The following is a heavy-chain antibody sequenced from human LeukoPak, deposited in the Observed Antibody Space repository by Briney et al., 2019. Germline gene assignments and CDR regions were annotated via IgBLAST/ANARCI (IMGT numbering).Heavy chain of an antibody. CDR2: ICYNGYL. CDR3: ARLHGRPSMAPLRRKDEYYFDY. Sequence: PSETLSLTCSVSGDSISNTAYYWGWIRQPPGKGLEWVGSICYNGYLYYNPPLKSRVTISVDTSKNQFSLKLTSVTAADTAVYYCARLHGRPSMAPLRRKDEYYFDYWGQGTLVTVSS. D-gene: IGHD6-6*01. V-gene: IGHV4-39*07. J-gene: IGHJ4*02. CDR1: GDSISNTAYY.